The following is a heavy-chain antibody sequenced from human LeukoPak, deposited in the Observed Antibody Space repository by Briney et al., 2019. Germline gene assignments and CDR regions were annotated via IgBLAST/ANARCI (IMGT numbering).Heavy chain of an antibody. CDR2: ISYDGSNK. J-gene: IGHJ4*02. V-gene: IGHV3-30*18. CDR3: AKEFPTYCSGGSCYSNYFDY. Sequence: PGRSLRLSCAASGFTFSDYNMHWVRQAPGKGLEWVTVISYDGSNKYYADSVKGRFTISRDNSKNTLYLQMNSLRAEDTAVYYCAKEFPTYCSGGSCYSNYFDYWGQGTLVTVSS. CDR1: GFTFSDYN. D-gene: IGHD2-15*01.